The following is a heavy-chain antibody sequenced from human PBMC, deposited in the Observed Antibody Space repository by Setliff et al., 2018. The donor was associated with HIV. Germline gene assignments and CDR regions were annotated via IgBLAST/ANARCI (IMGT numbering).Heavy chain of an antibody. CDR2: VYHRGTT. CDR3: SLQHGRPMRWFDP. J-gene: IGHJ5*02. CDR1: GDSISNNGYY. Sequence: SETLSLTCTVSGDSISNNGYYWAWIRQPPGKGLEWVGCVYHRGTTYYNPSLKSRLAMSVDTSKNKFFLKLNSLTAADTAVYYCSLQHGRPMRWFDPWGPGTLVTVSS. D-gene: IGHD2-2*01. V-gene: IGHV4-39*01.